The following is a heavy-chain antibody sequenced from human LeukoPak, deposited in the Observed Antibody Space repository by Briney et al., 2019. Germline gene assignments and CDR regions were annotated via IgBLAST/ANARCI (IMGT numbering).Heavy chain of an antibody. V-gene: IGHV1-2*02. J-gene: IGHJ4*02. CDR3: AREAQTSGSYPDY. CDR1: GYTFTGYY. CDR2: INPNSGVT. D-gene: IGHD1-26*01. Sequence: ASVKVSCKASGYTFTGYYIHWVRQAPGQGLEWMGWINPNSGVTNYAQKFQGRVTMTRDTSISTAYMALSSLRSDDTAVYYCAREAQTSGSYPDYWGQGALLTVSS.